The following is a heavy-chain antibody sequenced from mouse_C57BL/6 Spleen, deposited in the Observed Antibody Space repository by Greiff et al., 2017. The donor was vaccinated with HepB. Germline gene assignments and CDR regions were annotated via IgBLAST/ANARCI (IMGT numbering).Heavy chain of an antibody. CDR2: IYPGSGNT. CDR1: GYTFTDYY. J-gene: IGHJ2*01. CDR3: ARANLGGLYYFDY. D-gene: IGHD1-2*01. V-gene: IGHV1-84*01. Sequence: VQLQQSGPEMVKPGDSVKITCKASGYTFTDYYINWVKQRPGQGLEWIGWIYPGSGNTKYNEKFKGKATLTVDTSSSTSYMQLSSLTSEHSAVYFCARANLGGLYYFDYWIQVTTLTVSS.